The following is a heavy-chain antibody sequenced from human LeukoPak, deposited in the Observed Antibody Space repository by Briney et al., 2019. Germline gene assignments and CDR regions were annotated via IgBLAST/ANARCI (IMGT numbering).Heavy chain of an antibody. V-gene: IGHV3-53*01. J-gene: IGHJ5*02. D-gene: IGHD3-22*01. Sequence: GGSLRLSCAASGFTFDDYGMSWVRHAPGKGLEWVSVIYSGGSTYYADSVKGRFTISRDNSKNTLYLQMNSLRAEDTAVYYCARLGYDSSGYYYVYWFDPWGRGTLVTVSS. CDR1: GFTFDDYG. CDR2: IYSGGST. CDR3: ARLGYDSSGYYYVYWFDP.